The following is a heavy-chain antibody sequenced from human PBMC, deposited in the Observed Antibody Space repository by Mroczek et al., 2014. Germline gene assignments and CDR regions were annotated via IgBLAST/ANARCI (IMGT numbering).Heavy chain of an antibody. J-gene: IGHJ4*02. CDR3: AKDRFLESITILPDY. CDR2: ISYDGSNK. V-gene: IGHV3-30*18. D-gene: IGHD3-3*01. CDR1: GFTFSSYG. Sequence: ESGGGVVQPGRSLRLSCAASGFTFSSYGMHWVRQAPGKGLEWVAVISYDGSNKYYADSVKGRFTISRDNSKNTLYLQMNSLRAEDTAVYYCAKDRFLESITILPDYWGQGTLVTVSS.